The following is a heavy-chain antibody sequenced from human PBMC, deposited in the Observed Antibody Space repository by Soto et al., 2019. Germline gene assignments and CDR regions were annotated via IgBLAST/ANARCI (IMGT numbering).Heavy chain of an antibody. CDR3: ARAYEGDYFDY. Sequence: SLRLSCAASGFTFSSYAMHWVRQAPGKGLEWVAVISYDGSNKYYADSVKGRFTISRDNSKNTLYLQMNSLRAEDTAVYYCARAYEGDYFDYWGQRTLVTVSS. D-gene: IGHD3-16*01. J-gene: IGHJ4*02. CDR1: GFTFSSYA. V-gene: IGHV3-30-3*01. CDR2: ISYDGSNK.